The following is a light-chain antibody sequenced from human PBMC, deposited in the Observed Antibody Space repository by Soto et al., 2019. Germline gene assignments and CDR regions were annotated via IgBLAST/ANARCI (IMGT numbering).Light chain of an antibody. V-gene: IGLV2-8*01. CDR1: SSDVGGYNY. CDR2: EVT. CDR3: ASYAGIITL. J-gene: IGLJ2*01. Sequence: QSALTQPPSASGSPGQSVTISCTGTSSDVGGYNYVSWYQQYPGKAPRLMIYEVTKRPSGVPDRLSGSKSGNTASLTVSGLQADDAADYYCASYAGIITLFGGGTKVTVL.